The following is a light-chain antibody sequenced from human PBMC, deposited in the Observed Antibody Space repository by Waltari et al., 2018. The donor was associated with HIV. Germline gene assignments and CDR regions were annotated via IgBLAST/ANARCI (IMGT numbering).Light chain of an antibody. Sequence: EIVLTQSPGTLSLSPGERATLSCRASQSVSSSYLAWYQQKPGQAPRLLIYGASSRATGIPDRFSGSGSGTDFTLTISSLEPEDFAVYYCQQYAGSPPLTFGGGTKVESK. CDR1: QSVSSSY. CDR2: GAS. J-gene: IGKJ4*01. V-gene: IGKV3-20*01. CDR3: QQYAGSPPLT.